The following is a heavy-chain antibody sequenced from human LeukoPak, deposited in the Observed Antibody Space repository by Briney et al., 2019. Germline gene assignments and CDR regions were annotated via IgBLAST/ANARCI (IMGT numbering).Heavy chain of an antibody. Sequence: KFQGRVTITRDTSASTAYMELSSLRSEDTAVYYCARECSYALGAFDIWGQGTMVTVSS. D-gene: IGHD2-2*01. CDR3: ARECSYALGAFDI. J-gene: IGHJ3*02. V-gene: IGHV1-3*01.